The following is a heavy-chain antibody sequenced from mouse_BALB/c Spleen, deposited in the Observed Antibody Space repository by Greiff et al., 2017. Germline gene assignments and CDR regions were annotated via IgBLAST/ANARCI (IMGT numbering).Heavy chain of an antibody. V-gene: IGHV1-69*02. J-gene: IGHJ2*01. CDR2: IYPSDSYT. CDR3: TRMGDFDY. Sequence: QVQLQQPGAELVRPGASVKLSCKASGYTFTSYWINWVKQRPGQGLEWIGNIYPSDSYTNYNQKFKDKATLTVDKSSSTAYMQLSSPTSEDSAVYYCTRMGDFDYWGQGTTLTVSS. CDR1: GYTFTSYW.